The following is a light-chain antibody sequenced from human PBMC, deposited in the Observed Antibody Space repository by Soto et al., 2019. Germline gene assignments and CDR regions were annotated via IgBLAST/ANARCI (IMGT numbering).Light chain of an antibody. CDR3: QQYNNWPRT. CDR2: GAS. CDR1: QSVSSN. Sequence: EIVMTQSLATLSVSPGERATLSCRASQSVSSNLAWYQQKPGQAPRLLIYGASTRATGIPARFSGSGSGTKFTLTISSLQSEDFAVYYCQQYNNWPRTFGQGTKVDIK. J-gene: IGKJ1*01. V-gene: IGKV3-15*01.